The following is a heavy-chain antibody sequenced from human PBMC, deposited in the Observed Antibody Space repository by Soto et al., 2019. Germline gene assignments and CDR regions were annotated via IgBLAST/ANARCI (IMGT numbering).Heavy chain of an antibody. CDR1: GFTFSNYG. J-gene: IGHJ3*01. CDR3: DRDVFYF. CDR2: ISSNGGST. V-gene: IGHV3-64*01. Sequence: GGSLRLSCAASGFTFSNYGIHWVRQAPGKGLEYVSAISSNGGSTYYAKSVKGRFTISRDNAKNTVFLQMGSLRAEDMGVYYCDRDVFYFWAQGTMVPVSS.